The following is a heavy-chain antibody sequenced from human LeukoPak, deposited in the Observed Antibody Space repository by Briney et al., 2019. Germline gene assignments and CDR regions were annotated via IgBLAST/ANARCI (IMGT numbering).Heavy chain of an antibody. J-gene: IGHJ3*02. Sequence: PGRSLRLSCAASGFTFSSYAMHWVRQAPGKGLEWVAVISYDGSNKYYADSVKGRFTISRDNSKNTLYLQMNSLRAEDTAAYYCARPLLSDDAFDIWGQGTMVTVSS. D-gene: IGHD2/OR15-2a*01. CDR3: ARPLLSDDAFDI. CDR2: ISYDGSNK. V-gene: IGHV3-30*04. CDR1: GFTFSSYA.